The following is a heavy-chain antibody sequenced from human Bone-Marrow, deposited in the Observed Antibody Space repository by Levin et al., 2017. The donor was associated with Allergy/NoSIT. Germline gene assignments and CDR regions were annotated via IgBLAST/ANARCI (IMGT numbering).Heavy chain of an antibody. V-gene: IGHV3-23*01. CDR2: ISGSGRSA. CDR3: AKVAADRNRDGYIEGPLDS. D-gene: IGHD5-24*01. J-gene: IGHJ4*02. CDR1: GFTFNTYA. Sequence: GGSLRLSCAASGFTFNTYAMTWVRQAPGRGLEFVSGISGSGRSAYYADSVRARVTMSRDDSSSTVFLQMHVLRDDDTAVYYCAKVAADRNRDGYIEGPLDSWGQGTLVTVSS.